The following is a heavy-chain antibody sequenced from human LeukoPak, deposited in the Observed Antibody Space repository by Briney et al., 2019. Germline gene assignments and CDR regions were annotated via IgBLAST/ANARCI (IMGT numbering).Heavy chain of an antibody. D-gene: IGHD5-24*01. V-gene: IGHV4-39*07. CDR2: FYYTGST. J-gene: IGHJ3*02. CDR3: ARGGDKVEMATISAFDI. CDR1: GGLISSSSYY. Sequence: SETLSLTCTVSGGLISSSSYYWGWVRQPPEKGLEWIGSFYYTGSTYYNPSLKSRVTISVDTSKNQFSLKLSSVTAADTAVYYCARGGDKVEMATISAFDIWGQGTMVTVSS.